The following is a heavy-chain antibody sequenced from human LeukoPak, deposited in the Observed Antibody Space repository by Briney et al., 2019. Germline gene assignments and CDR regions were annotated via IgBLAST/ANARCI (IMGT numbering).Heavy chain of an antibody. CDR2: INPSGGST. CDR1: GYTFTNNY. V-gene: IGHV1-46*01. CDR3: ARAVGIVVVVVATLDY. Sequence: GASVKVSCKASGYTFTNNYMHRVRQAPGQGLEWMGIINPSGGSTNYAQKFQGRVTMTRDTSTSTVYMELSSLRSEDTAVYYCARAVGIVVVVVATLDYWGQGTLVTVSS. J-gene: IGHJ4*02. D-gene: IGHD2-15*01.